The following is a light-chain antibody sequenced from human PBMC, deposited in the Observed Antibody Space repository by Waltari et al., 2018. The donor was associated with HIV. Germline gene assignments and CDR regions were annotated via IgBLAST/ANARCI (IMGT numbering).Light chain of an antibody. V-gene: IGLV1-40*01. J-gene: IGLJ2*01. CDR2: GNK. CDR3: QSYDRSLSASVV. Sequence: QSVLTQPPSVSGAPGQRVTISCTGGSSNIGADYDVHWCQQIPGTAPKLLISGNKNRPSGVPDRFSASKSGTSASLAITGLQAEDEADYFCQSYDRSLSASVVFGGGTKLTVL. CDR1: SSNIGADYD.